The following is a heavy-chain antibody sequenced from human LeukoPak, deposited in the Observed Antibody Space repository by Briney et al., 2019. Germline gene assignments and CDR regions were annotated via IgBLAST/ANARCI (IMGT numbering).Heavy chain of an antibody. J-gene: IGHJ4*02. Sequence: SETLSLTCTVSGGSISSGDYYWSWIRQPAGKGLEWIGRIYASGSTNYNPSLKSRVAISIDTSKNQFSLKLTSVTAADTALYYCARLCCGPLGYWGQGTLVTVSS. CDR1: GGSISSGDYY. V-gene: IGHV4-61*02. CDR3: ARLCCGPLGY. CDR2: IYASGST. D-gene: IGHD2-21*01.